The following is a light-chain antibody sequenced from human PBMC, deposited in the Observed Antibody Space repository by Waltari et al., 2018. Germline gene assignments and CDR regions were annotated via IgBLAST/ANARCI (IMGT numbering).Light chain of an antibody. CDR3: HQYYNTPFT. CDR2: WAS. J-gene: IGKJ3*01. Sequence: DIVMTQSPDSLAVSLGERVTINCKSSQSVLYSSNNKNYLAWYQHKPGQPPELLIYWASTRESGVPDRFSGSGSGTDFTLTISSLQAEDVAVYYCHQYYNTPFTFGPGTKVDIK. V-gene: IGKV4-1*01. CDR1: QSVLYSSNNKNY.